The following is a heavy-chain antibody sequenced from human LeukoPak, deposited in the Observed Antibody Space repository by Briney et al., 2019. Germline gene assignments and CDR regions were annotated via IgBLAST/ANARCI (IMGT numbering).Heavy chain of an antibody. J-gene: IGHJ4*02. CDR2: INPNSGGT. CDR3: ARDLGYCDSSGYPTEVY. V-gene: IGHV1-2*02. CDR1: GYTFTVYY. D-gene: IGHD3-22*01. Sequence: ASVKVSFKASGYTFTVYYMHWVRQAPGQGLEWMGWINPNSGGTNYAQKFQGRVTMTRDTSISTAYMELSRLRSDDTAVYYCARDLGYCDSSGYPTEVYWGQGTLVTVSS.